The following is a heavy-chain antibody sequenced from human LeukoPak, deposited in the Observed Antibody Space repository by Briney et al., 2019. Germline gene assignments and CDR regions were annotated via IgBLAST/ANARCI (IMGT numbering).Heavy chain of an antibody. CDR3: ARLVDTAMVYYFDY. Sequence: ASVKASCKASGYTFTGYYMHWVRQAPGQGLEWMGWINPNSGGTNYAQKFQGRVTMTRDTAISTAYMELSRLRSDDTAVSYCARLVDTAMVYYFDYWGQGTLVTVSS. CDR1: GYTFTGYY. V-gene: IGHV1-2*02. J-gene: IGHJ4*02. D-gene: IGHD5-18*01. CDR2: INPNSGGT.